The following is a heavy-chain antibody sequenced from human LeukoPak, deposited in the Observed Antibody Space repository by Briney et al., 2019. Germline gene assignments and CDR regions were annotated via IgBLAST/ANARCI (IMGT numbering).Heavy chain of an antibody. CDR3: AKASGLYCSSSSCYDCDV. CDR2: INPNSGGT. D-gene: IGHD2-2*01. CDR1: GYTFTAYY. Sequence: GASVKVSCKASGYTFTAYYIHWVRQAPGQGLEWMGWINPNSGGTYYAQKFQGRVTLTRDTPITTSYMELSRLRADDTAVYYCAKASGLYCSSSSCYDCDVSGEGSTVTVSS. J-gene: IGHJ6*04. V-gene: IGHV1-2*02.